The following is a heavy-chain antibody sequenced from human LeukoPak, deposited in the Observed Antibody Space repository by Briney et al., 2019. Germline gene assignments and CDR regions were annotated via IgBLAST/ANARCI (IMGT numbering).Heavy chain of an antibody. D-gene: IGHD3-22*01. V-gene: IGHV3-48*03. CDR3: ARDLDLYYYDSSGRGNIFDY. J-gene: IGHJ4*02. CDR2: ISSSGSTI. CDR1: GFTFSSYE. Sequence: PGGSLRLSCAASGFTFSSYEMNWVRQAPGKGLEWVSYISSSGSTIYYADSVKGRFTISRDNAKNSLYLQMNSLRAEDTAVYYCARDLDLYYYDSSGRGNIFDYWGQGTLVTVSS.